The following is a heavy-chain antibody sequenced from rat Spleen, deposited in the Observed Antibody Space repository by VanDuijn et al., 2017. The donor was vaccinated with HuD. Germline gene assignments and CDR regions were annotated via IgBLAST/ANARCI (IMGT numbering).Heavy chain of an antibody. D-gene: IGHD1-1*01. CDR2: IRYDGGST. V-gene: IGHV5-20*01. J-gene: IGHJ4*01. Sequence: EVQVVESGGGLVQPGRSLKLSCAASGFTFSDYYMAWVRQAPTKGLEWVASIRYDGGSTYYRDSVKGRFTISRDNAKSSLYLQMDSLRSVDTATYCVTTGDSGEGVMDGWGEGAPVIVSS. CDR3: TTGDSGEGVMDG. CDR1: GFTFSDYY.